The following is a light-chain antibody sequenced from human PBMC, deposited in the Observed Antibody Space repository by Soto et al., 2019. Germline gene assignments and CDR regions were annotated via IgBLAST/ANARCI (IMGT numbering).Light chain of an antibody. CDR2: AAS. CDR3: QQSSNYFT. J-gene: IGKJ3*01. V-gene: IGKV1D-13*01. CDR1: QGLNSN. Sequence: AIQLTQSPSSLSASVGDRVTITCRASQGLNSNLAWYQQKPGKAPKLLMYAASTLQKGVPSRFIGNGSGTDFTLTISSLQPEDFATYYCQQSSNYFTFGPGTKVDI.